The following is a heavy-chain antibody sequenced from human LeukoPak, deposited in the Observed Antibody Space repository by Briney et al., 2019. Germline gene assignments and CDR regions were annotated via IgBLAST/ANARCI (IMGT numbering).Heavy chain of an antibody. CDR3: ARVTMRDGYFDY. J-gene: IGHJ4*02. V-gene: IGHV3-53*01. CDR2: IYSGVST. Sequence: GGTLRLSCAASGFTVSRYYMSWVRQAPGKGLEWVAIIYSGVSTYYAGSVKGRSTISRDNSNNKLSLQMNSLRAEDTAVYYCARVTMRDGYFDYWGQGTLVTVSS. D-gene: IGHD5-24*01. CDR1: GFTVSRYY.